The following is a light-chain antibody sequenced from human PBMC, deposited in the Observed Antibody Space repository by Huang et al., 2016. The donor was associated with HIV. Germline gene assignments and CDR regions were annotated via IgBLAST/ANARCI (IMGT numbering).Light chain of an antibody. Sequence: IQMTQSPSTLSASVGDRVTITCRASQTISTWVAWYQQKPGKAPKLLIYKASNLQNGGPSRFSGSGSGTDFTLTISRLEPGDFATYYCQQYGTSSITCGQGTRVDIK. V-gene: IGKV1-5*03. CDR3: QQYGTSSIT. CDR2: KAS. CDR1: QTISTW. J-gene: IGKJ5*01.